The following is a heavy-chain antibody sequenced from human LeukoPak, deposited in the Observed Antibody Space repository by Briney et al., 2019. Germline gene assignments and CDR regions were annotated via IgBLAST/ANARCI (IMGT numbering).Heavy chain of an antibody. Sequence: ASVKVSCKASGGTFSSYDMNWVRQAPGQGLEWMGWINTNTGNPTYAQGFTGRFVFSLDTSVSTAYLQISSLKAEDTAMYYCARKGSYGFYYYYMDVWGKGTTVTVSS. CDR2: INTNTGNP. CDR1: GGTFSSYD. D-gene: IGHD3-10*01. CDR3: ARKGSYGFYYYYMDV. V-gene: IGHV7-4-1*02. J-gene: IGHJ6*03.